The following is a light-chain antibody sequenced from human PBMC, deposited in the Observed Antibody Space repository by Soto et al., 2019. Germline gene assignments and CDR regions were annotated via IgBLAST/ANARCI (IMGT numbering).Light chain of an antibody. Sequence: DIQMTQSPSTLYASMGDTATVACRASQRVSGWLACYQQYRGGEPQLLSYDASALRRGVPARFSGSGSGTKVTFTIESLQPDDFATYYCQQYGTLAETFGPGTKVEI. V-gene: IGKV1-5*01. J-gene: IGKJ4*01. CDR2: DAS. CDR1: QRVSGW. CDR3: QQYGTLAET.